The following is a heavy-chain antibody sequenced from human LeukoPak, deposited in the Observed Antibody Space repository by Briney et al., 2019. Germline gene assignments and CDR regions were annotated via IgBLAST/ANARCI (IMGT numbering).Heavy chain of an antibody. Sequence: GESLKISCKGSGYSFTSYWIGWVRQLPGKGLEWMGIIYPGDSDTRYSPSFQGQVTISADKSISTAYLQWSSLKASDTAMYYCARLDGIFWLEPLAPRSPYYFDYWGQGTLVTVSS. V-gene: IGHV5-51*01. J-gene: IGHJ4*02. CDR1: GYSFTSYW. CDR2: IYPGDSDT. CDR3: ARLDGIFWLEPLAPRSPYYFDY. D-gene: IGHD3-9*01.